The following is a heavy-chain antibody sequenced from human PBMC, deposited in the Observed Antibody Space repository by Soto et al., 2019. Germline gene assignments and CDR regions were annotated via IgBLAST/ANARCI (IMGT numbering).Heavy chain of an antibody. J-gene: IGHJ6*02. CDR1: GYTLTELS. CDR3: ATLPIAAAGNNYYYYGMDV. V-gene: IGHV1-24*01. D-gene: IGHD6-13*01. Sequence: GASVKVSCKVSGYTLTELSMHWVRQAPGKGLEWMGGFDPEDGETIYAQKFQGRVTMTEDTSTDTAYMELSSLRSEDTAVHYCATLPIAAAGNNYYYYGMDVWGQGTTVTVSS. CDR2: FDPEDGET.